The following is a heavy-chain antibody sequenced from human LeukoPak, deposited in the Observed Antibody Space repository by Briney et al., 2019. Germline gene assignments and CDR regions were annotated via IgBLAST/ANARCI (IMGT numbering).Heavy chain of an antibody. CDR2: ISYAGSDK. V-gene: IGHV3-30*18. CDR3: AKSSSGGWYLLGDAFDI. CDR1: GFTFSSHG. J-gene: IGHJ3*02. Sequence: PGRSLRLSCAASGFTFSSHGIHWVRQAPGKGLEWVAVISYAGSDKYYADSVKGRITISRDNSKNTLNLQMDSLRAEDTAVYYCAKSSSGGWYLLGDAFDIWGQGTMVTVSS. D-gene: IGHD6-19*01.